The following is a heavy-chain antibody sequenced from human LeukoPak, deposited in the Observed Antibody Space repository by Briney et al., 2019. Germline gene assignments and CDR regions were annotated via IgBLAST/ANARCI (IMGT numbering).Heavy chain of an antibody. CDR3: AREEWLVGPPHLDY. Sequence: GGSLRLSCAASGFTFSSYAMHWVRQAPGKGLEWVAVISYDGSNKYYADSVKGRFTISRDNSKNTLYLQMNSLRAEDTAVYYCAREEWLVGPPHLDYWGQGTLVTVSS. D-gene: IGHD6-19*01. CDR2: ISYDGSNK. CDR1: GFTFSSYA. J-gene: IGHJ4*02. V-gene: IGHV3-30*04.